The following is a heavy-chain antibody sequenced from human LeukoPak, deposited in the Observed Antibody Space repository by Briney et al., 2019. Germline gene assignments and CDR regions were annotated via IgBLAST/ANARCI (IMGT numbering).Heavy chain of an antibody. CDR2: IYTSGST. CDR3: ARDTYNYGSSAYYFDY. CDR1: GVSISSYS. Sequence: SETLSLTCTVSGVSISSYSWSWIRQPAGKGLDWIGRIYTSGSTNYNPSLKSRVTMSVDTSKNQFSLKLSPVTAADTAVYYCARDTYNYGSSAYYFDYWGQGTLVTVSS. J-gene: IGHJ4*02. D-gene: IGHD5-18*01. V-gene: IGHV4-4*07.